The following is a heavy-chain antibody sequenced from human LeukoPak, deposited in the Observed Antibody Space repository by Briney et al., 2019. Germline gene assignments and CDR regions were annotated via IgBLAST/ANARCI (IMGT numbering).Heavy chain of an antibody. CDR3: ARESGGNYYYYYGMDV. J-gene: IGHJ6*02. V-gene: IGHV3-20*01. CDR1: GFTFDDYG. D-gene: IGHD3-10*01. CDR2: INWNGGST. Sequence: GGSLRLSCAASGFTFDDYGMSWVRQAPGKGLEWVSGINWNGGSTGYADSVKGRFTISRDNAKNSLYLQMNSLRAEDTALYHCARESGGNYYYYYGMDVWGRGTTVTVSS.